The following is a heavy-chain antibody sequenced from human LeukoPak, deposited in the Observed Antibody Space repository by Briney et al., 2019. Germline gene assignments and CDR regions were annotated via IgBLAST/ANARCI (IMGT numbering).Heavy chain of an antibody. Sequence: TSETLSLTCTVSGGSISSYYWSWIRQPPGKGLEWIGYIYYSGSTNYNPSLKSRVTISVDTSKNQFSLKLSSVTAADTAVYYCARGDDILTGPDYWGQGTLVTVSS. CDR1: GGSISSYY. CDR2: IYYSGST. CDR3: ARGDDILTGPDY. J-gene: IGHJ4*02. D-gene: IGHD3-9*01. V-gene: IGHV4-59*01.